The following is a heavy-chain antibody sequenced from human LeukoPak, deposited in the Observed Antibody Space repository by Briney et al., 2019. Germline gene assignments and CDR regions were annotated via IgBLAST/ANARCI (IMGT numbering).Heavy chain of an antibody. J-gene: IGHJ6*03. V-gene: IGHV3-11*01. D-gene: IGHD3-22*01. Sequence: PGGSLRLSCAASGFTFSDFYMSWIRQAPGKGLDWVSYIDSSGSTVYYADSVKGRFTISRDNTKNSLYLHMNSLRAEDTALYYCARHRIGYYYDSSGYSTGFYYYYMDVWGKGTTVTVSS. CDR2: IDSSGSTV. CDR3: ARHRIGYYYDSSGYSTGFYYYYMDV. CDR1: GFTFSDFY.